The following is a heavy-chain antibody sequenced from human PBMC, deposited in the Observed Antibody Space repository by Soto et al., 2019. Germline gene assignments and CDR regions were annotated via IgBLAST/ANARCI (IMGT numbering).Heavy chain of an antibody. V-gene: IGHV3-21*06. CDR3: ARESEDLTPNFDY. CDR2: ISSTTNYI. Sequence: PGGSLILSCAASGFTFTRYRMNWVRQAPGKGLEWVSSISSTTNYIYYGDSMKGRSTISRDNAKNSLYLEMNSLRAEDTAVYYCARESEDLTPNFDYWGQGSLVTVSS. CDR1: GFTFTRYR. J-gene: IGHJ4*02.